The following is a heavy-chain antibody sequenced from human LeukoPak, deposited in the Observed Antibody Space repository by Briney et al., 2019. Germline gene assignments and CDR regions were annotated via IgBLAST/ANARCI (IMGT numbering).Heavy chain of an antibody. D-gene: IGHD1-26*01. CDR1: GGSISSSSYY. CDR2: IYYSGST. V-gene: IGHV4-39*07. CDR3: ARSAAGIVGAADY. J-gene: IGHJ4*02. Sequence: SETLSLTCTVSGGSISSSSYYWGWIRQPPGKGLEWIGSIYYSGSTYYNPSLKSRVTISVDTSKNQFSLKLSSVTAADTAVYYCARSAAGIVGAADYWGQGTLVTVSS.